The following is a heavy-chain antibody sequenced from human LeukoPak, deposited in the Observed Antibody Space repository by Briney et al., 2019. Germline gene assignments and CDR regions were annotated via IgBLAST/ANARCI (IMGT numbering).Heavy chain of an antibody. Sequence: SETLSLTCTVSGGSITGYYWTWIRQPPGKGLEWCGYIYYSGSTNYHPSLKSRVTPSVDTSKKQFSMKLSSVTAADTAVYFCARGLLVGNTGYYFDYWGQGALVTVSS. D-gene: IGHD1-26*01. CDR3: ARGLLVGNTGYYFDY. J-gene: IGHJ4*02. CDR1: GGSITGYY. V-gene: IGHV4-59*01. CDR2: IYYSGST.